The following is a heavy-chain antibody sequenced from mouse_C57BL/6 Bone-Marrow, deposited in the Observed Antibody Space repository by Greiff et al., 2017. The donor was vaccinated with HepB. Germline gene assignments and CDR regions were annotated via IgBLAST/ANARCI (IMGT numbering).Heavy chain of an antibody. J-gene: IGHJ2*01. CDR2: IYPRSGNT. CDR3: ARKKRSYYFDY. V-gene: IGHV1-81*01. Sequence: VMLVESGAELARPGASVKLSCKASGYTFTSYGISWVKQRTGQGLEWIGEIYPRSGNTYYNEKFKGKATLTADKSSSTAYMELRSLTSEDSAVYFCARKKRSYYFDYWGQGTTLTVSS. CDR1: GYTFTSYG.